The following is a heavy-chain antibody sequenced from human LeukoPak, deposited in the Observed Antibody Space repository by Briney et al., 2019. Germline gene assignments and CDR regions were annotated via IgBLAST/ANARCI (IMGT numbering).Heavy chain of an antibody. CDR3: ARGTPPLSGWPGH. D-gene: IGHD6-19*01. CDR2: IYYTGST. V-gene: IGHV4-59*01. J-gene: IGHJ4*02. CDR1: GGSISPFY. Sequence: PSETLSLTCIVAGGSISPFYWSWIRQSPGKAPEWIGFIYYTGSTNYNPSLMGRVTISLDTSKNHFSLKVTSLTAADTAVYYCARGTPPLSGWPGHWGPGTLVIVSS.